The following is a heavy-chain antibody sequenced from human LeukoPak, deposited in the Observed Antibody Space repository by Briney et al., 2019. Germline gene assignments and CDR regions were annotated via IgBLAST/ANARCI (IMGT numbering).Heavy chain of an antibody. V-gene: IGHV3-15*01. Sequence: GGSLRLSCAASGFTFSNAWMTWVRQAPGKGLEWVGRIKSKADGGTTDHAAPVKGRFTISRDDSKNTLYLQMTSLKTEDTAVYYCTTDASSDWHGLFDSWGQGTMVTVSS. CDR2: IKSKADGGTT. CDR3: TTDASSDWHGLFDS. CDR1: GFTFSNAW. D-gene: IGHD6-19*01. J-gene: IGHJ4*02.